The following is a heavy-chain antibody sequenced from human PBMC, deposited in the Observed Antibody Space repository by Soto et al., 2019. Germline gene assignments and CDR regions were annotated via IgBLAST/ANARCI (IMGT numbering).Heavy chain of an antibody. Sequence: ASVKVSCKASGYTFTGYYMHWVRQAPGQGLEWMGWINPNSGGTNYAQKFQGWVTMTRDTSISTACMELSRLRSDDTAVYYCARDVATAGSTLSMDVWGQGTTVTVSS. V-gene: IGHV1-2*04. CDR3: ARDVATAGSTLSMDV. D-gene: IGHD5-12*01. CDR1: GYTFTGYY. J-gene: IGHJ6*02. CDR2: INPNSGGT.